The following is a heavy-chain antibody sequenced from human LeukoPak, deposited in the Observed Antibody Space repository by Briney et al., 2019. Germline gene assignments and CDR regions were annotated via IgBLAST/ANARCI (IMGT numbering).Heavy chain of an antibody. J-gene: IGHJ4*02. CDR1: GYTFTNYG. CDR3: PRDRWGSSWGGDY. Sequence: ASVKVSCKASGYTFTNYGISWVRQAPGQGLECMGWISAYNGNTNYAQKLQGSVTMTTDTYTRTAYMELRSLRSDDTAVYYCPRDRWGSSWGGDYWGQGTLVTVSS. V-gene: IGHV1-18*01. CDR2: ISAYNGNT. D-gene: IGHD3-16*01.